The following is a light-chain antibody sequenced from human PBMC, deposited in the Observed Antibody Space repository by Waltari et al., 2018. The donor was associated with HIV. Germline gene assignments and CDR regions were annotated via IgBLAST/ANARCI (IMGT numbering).Light chain of an antibody. J-gene: IGLJ3*02. CDR1: SSNIGNNA. CDR3: ESAHSSLWV. V-gene: IGLV1-36*01. CDR2: YDD. Sequence: QSVLTQPPSVSEAPRQRVTISCSGSSSNIGNNAVNWYQQLPGKAPKLLIYYDDLLPSGVSDRFSGSKSGTSASLAISGLQSEDEADYYCESAHSSLWVFGGGTKLTVL.